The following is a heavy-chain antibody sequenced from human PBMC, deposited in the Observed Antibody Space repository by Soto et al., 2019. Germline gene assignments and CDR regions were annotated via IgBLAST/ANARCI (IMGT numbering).Heavy chain of an antibody. CDR3: ARAIAAGDY. CDR2: ISSSGSTM. V-gene: IGHV3-48*02. D-gene: IGHD2-21*01. J-gene: IGHJ4*02. CDR1: GFTFSSYS. Sequence: EVQLVESGGGLVQPGGSLRLSCAASGFTFSSYSMNWVRQAPGKGLEWVSYISSSGSTMFYADSVKGRFTISRDNAKNSLYLQMSTLRDEDTAVYLRARAIAAGDYWGRVTRFTFSS.